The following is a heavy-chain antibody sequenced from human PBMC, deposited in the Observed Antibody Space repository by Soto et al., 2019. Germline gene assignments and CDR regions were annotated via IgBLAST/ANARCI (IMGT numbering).Heavy chain of an antibody. D-gene: IGHD3-22*01. Sequence: GESLKISCAASGFIFSSYSMNWVRQAPGKGLEWVSYISASSSTIYYADSVKGRFTISRDNAKNSLYLQMNSLRDEDTAVYYCARFNYDGSGYSLDHWGQGTMVTVSS. J-gene: IGHJ4*02. V-gene: IGHV3-48*02. CDR1: GFIFSSYS. CDR2: ISASSSTI. CDR3: ARFNYDGSGYSLDH.